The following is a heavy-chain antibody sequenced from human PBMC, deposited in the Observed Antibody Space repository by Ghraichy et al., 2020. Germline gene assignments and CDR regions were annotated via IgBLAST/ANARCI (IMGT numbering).Heavy chain of an antibody. J-gene: IGHJ4*02. CDR1: GFTFSSCA. V-gene: IGHV3-23*01. D-gene: IGHD5-12*01. CDR2: IAVSDDFT. Sequence: GGSLRLSCAASGFTFSSCAMAWVRQAPGKGLEWVTLIAVSDDFTYYADSVKGRFTISRDNSKKMLFLQMNSLRAEDMAVYFCAKARCSGYGCDYFDYWGQGTLVSVSS. CDR3: AKARCSGYGCDYFDY.